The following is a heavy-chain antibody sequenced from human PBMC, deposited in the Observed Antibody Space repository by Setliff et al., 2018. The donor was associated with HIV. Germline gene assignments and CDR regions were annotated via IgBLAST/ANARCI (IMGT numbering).Heavy chain of an antibody. V-gene: IGHV3-30*02. CDR1: GFTFSHYG. D-gene: IGHD3-10*01. CDR2: IASDVSKT. Sequence: GGSLRLSCVVSGFTFSHYGMRWVRQAPGKGLEWVTFIASDVSKTHIADSVKGRFTISRDNSKNMLYLQMNSLSADDTAVYYCTRDPTPKELWFFSGYYSDYWGQGTLVTVSS. CDR3: TRDPTPKELWFFSGYYSDY. J-gene: IGHJ4*02.